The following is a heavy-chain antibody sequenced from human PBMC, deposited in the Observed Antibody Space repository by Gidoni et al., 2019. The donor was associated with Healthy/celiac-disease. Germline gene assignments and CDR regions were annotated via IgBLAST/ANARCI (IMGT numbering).Heavy chain of an antibody. CDR1: GFTVSSNY. V-gene: IGHV3-53*02. Sequence: VQLVETGGGLIQPGGSMRLSCSASGFTVSSNYMSWVRQAPGKGLEWVSVIYSGGSKYYADVVKGRFTISRDNSKNTLYLQMNSLRAEDTAVYYCARTPTRYSYGYFDYWGQGTLVTVSS. J-gene: IGHJ4*02. CDR2: IYSGGSK. CDR3: ARTPTRYSYGYFDY. D-gene: IGHD5-18*01.